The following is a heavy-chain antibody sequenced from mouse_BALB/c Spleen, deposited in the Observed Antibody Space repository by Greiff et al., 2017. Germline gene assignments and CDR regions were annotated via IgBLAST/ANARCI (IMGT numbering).Heavy chain of an antibody. CDR2: INPSTGYT. D-gene: IGHD2-1*01. CDR3: ARLRGNYYFDY. Sequence: VQLQQSGAELAKPGASVKMSCKASGYTFTSYWMHWVKQRPGQGLEWIGYINPSTGYTEYNQKFKDKATLTADKSSSTAYMQLSSLTSEDSAVYYCARLRGNYYFDYWGQGTTLTVSS. J-gene: IGHJ2*01. V-gene: IGHV1-7*01. CDR1: GYTFTSYW.